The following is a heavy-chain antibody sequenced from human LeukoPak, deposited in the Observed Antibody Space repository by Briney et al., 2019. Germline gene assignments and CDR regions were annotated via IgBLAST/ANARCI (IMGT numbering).Heavy chain of an antibody. CDR3: IPPAAGLRRTISTEYFQH. Sequence: GGSLRLSCAAAGLTFSSYEMYWVRQAPGRGLEWVSYISGSGETIYYADSVKSRFTISRDNANKSLYLHMSSLRVEDTAIYYCIPPAAGLRRTISTEYFQHWGQGALVTVSS. V-gene: IGHV3-48*03. D-gene: IGHD6-13*01. CDR1: GLTFSSYE. J-gene: IGHJ1*01. CDR2: ISGSGETI.